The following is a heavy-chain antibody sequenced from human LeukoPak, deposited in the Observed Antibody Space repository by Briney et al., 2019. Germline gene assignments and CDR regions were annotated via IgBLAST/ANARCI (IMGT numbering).Heavy chain of an antibody. CDR2: ISGSGGST. Sequence: GGSLRLSCSASGFTFSNFAMSWVRQTPGKGLEWVSVISGSGGSTYYADSVKGRFTISRDKSKNTLHLQMNSLRADDTAVYYCAKDRYCSSTSCGLFDPWGQGTLVTVSS. D-gene: IGHD2-2*01. CDR1: GFTFSNFA. CDR3: AKDRYCSSTSCGLFDP. V-gene: IGHV3-23*01. J-gene: IGHJ5*02.